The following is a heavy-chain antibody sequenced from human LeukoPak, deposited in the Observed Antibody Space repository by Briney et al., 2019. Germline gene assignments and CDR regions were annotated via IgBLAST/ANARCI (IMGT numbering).Heavy chain of an antibody. Sequence: GGSLGLSCAASGFTFSSYSMNWVRQAPGKGLEWVSSISSSSSYTYYADSVKGRFTISRDNSKNTLYLQMNSLRAEDTAVYYCAKAPRDSSGYFLFCFDYWGQGTLVTVSS. CDR3: AKAPRDSSGYFLFCFDY. J-gene: IGHJ4*02. CDR1: GFTFSSYS. V-gene: IGHV3-21*04. CDR2: ISSSSSYT. D-gene: IGHD3-22*01.